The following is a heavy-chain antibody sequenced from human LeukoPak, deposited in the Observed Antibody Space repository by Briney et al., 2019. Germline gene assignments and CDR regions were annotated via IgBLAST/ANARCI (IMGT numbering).Heavy chain of an antibody. CDR3: AKRAPGYDSSGYPYYFDY. J-gene: IGHJ4*02. V-gene: IGHV3-23*01. CDR1: GFTVSSNY. Sequence: PGGSLRLSCAASGFTVSSNYMNWVRQAPGKGLEWVSAISGSGGSTYYADSVKGRFTISRDNSKNTLYLQMNSLRAEDTAVYYCAKRAPGYDSSGYPYYFDYWGQGTLVTVSS. CDR2: ISGSGGST. D-gene: IGHD3-22*01.